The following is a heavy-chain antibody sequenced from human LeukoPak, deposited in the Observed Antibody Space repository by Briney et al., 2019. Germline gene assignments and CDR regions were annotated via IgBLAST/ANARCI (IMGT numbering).Heavy chain of an antibody. CDR2: IRYDGSNK. J-gene: IGHJ4*02. D-gene: IGHD1/OR15-1a*01. V-gene: IGHV3-30*02. CDR1: GFTFSSYS. CDR3: AKEGDWYNDY. Sequence: QSGGSLRLSWAASGFTFSSYSMHWVRQAQGKGLEWVAFIRYDGSNKYYADSVKGRFTISRDNSKNTLYLQMNSLRAEDTAVYYCAKEGDWYNDYWGQGTLVTVSS.